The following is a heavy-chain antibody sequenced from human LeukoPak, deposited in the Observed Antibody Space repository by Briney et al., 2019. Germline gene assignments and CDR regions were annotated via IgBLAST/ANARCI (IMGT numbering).Heavy chain of an antibody. J-gene: IGHJ4*02. D-gene: IGHD3-22*01. CDR3: ARSPLYYYDSSGYYSELFY. CDR1: GYTFTNYA. Sequence: ASVKVSCKASGYTFTNYAISWVRQAPGQGLEWMGWISAYNGNTKYTQKFQGRVTITADESTSTAYMELSSLRSEDTAVYYCARSPLYYYDSSGYYSELFYWGQGTLVTVSS. V-gene: IGHV1-18*01. CDR2: ISAYNGNT.